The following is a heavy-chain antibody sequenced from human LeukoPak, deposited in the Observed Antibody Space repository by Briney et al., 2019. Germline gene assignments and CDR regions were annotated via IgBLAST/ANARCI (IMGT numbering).Heavy chain of an antibody. J-gene: IGHJ1*01. Sequence: SETLSLSCTVSGDSVSSGYWTWIRQSAGKGLEWIGYISDSGITDYNPSLKSRLTISVDTSNNKFSLNLHSVTAADTAVYYCAGRGHRYSRDWGQGILVTV. D-gene: IGHD2-15*01. CDR2: ISDSGIT. CDR1: GDSVSSGY. CDR3: AGRGHRYSRD. V-gene: IGHV4-4*09.